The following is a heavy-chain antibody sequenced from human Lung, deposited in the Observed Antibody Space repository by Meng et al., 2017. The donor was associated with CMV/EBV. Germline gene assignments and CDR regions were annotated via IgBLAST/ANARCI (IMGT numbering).Heavy chain of an antibody. J-gene: IGHJ4*02. CDR2: ITSSDTYK. Sequence: GESLKISCTASGITVRTNYMSWVRQAPGKGLEWVSSITSSDTYKYYPDSLKGRFTISRDNARKLLYLQINNLRAEDTAVYYCAREFSSGYLYLDFWGQGTLVTVSS. CDR1: GITVRTNY. V-gene: IGHV3-21*01. D-gene: IGHD3-9*01. CDR3: AREFSSGYLYLDF.